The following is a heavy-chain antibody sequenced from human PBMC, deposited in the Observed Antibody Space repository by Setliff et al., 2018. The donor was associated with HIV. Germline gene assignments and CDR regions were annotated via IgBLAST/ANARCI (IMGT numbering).Heavy chain of an antibody. CDR3: CRSMTTVLEDAFDI. CDR2: IYTGGTT. J-gene: IGHJ3*02. V-gene: IGHV4-61*09. Sequence: SETLSLTCTVSGGSISSGSYYRTWIRQPAGKGLEWIGHIYTGGTTNYNPSLKSRVSISADMSKNHSSLNLSSVTAADTAVYYCCRSMTTVLEDAFDIWGQGAMVTVSS. D-gene: IGHD4-17*01. CDR1: GGSISSGSYY.